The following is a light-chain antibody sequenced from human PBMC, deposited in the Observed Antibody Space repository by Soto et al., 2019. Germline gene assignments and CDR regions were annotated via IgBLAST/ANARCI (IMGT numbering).Light chain of an antibody. V-gene: IGKV1-39*01. CDR1: QSISSY. Sequence: SSLSEYVGDRVTITCRASQSISSYLNWYQQKPGKAPKLLIYAASSLQSGVPSRFSGSGSGTDFTLTISSLQPEDFATYYCQQSYSTPITFGQGTRLEIK. J-gene: IGKJ5*01. CDR3: QQSYSTPIT. CDR2: AAS.